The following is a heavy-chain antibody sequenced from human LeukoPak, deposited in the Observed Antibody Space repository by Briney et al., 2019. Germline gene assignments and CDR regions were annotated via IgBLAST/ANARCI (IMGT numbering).Heavy chain of an antibody. CDR2: ISSSSSYI. CDR3: ARAGGYYYDSSGWLLDAFDI. V-gene: IGHV3-21*01. CDR1: GFTFSSYS. Sequence: GGSLRLSCAASGFTFSSYSMNWVRQAPGKGLEWVSSISSSSSYIYYADSVKGRFTISRDNAKNSLHLQMNSLRAEDTAVYYCARAGGYYYDSSGWLLDAFDIWGQGTMVTVSS. J-gene: IGHJ3*02. D-gene: IGHD3-22*01.